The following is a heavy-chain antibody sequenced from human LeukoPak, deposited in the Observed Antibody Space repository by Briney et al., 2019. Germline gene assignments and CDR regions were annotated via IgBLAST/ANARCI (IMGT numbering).Heavy chain of an antibody. V-gene: IGHV1-2*06. CDR1: GYTFTGYY. J-gene: IGHJ4*02. Sequence: ASVKVSCKASGYTFTGYYMHWVRQAPGQGLEWMGRINPNSGGTNYAQKFQGRVTMTRDTSISTAYMELSRLRSDDMAVYYCARGIVGATSYFDYWGQGTLVTVSS. CDR3: ARGIVGATSYFDY. D-gene: IGHD1-26*01. CDR2: INPNSGGT.